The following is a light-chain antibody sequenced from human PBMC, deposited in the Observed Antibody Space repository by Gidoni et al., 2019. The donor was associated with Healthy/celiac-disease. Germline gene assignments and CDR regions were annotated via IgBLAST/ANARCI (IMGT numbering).Light chain of an antibody. J-gene: IGLJ3*02. V-gene: IGLV4-69*01. CDR3: QTWGTGRV. Sequence: QLVLTQSPSASASLGASVKLTCTLSSGHSSYAIAWHQQKPEKGPRYLMKLNSDGSHSKGDGIPDRFSGSSSGAERYLTISSLQSEDEADYYCQTWGTGRVFGGGTKLTVL. CDR1: SGHSSYA. CDR2: LNSDGSH.